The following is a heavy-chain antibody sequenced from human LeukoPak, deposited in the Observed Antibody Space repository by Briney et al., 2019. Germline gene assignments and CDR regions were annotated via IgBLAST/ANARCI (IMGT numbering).Heavy chain of an antibody. Sequence: GGSLRLSCAASGFTFSSYGMHWVRQAPGKGLEWVAFIRYDGSNKYYADSVKGRFTISRDNSKNTLYLQMNSLRAEDTAVYYCAKDPGYSGSYYRKYYYYYMDVWGKGTTVTISS. D-gene: IGHD3-10*01. CDR2: IRYDGSNK. J-gene: IGHJ6*03. V-gene: IGHV3-30*02. CDR3: AKDPGYSGSYYRKYYYYYMDV. CDR1: GFTFSSYG.